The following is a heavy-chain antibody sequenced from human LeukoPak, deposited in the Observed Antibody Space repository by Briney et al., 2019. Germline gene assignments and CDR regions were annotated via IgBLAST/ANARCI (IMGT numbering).Heavy chain of an antibody. CDR3: ARTPSEMVADY. CDR2: IIHSGSA. J-gene: IGHJ4*02. D-gene: IGHD5-24*01. Sequence: PSETLSLTCAVYGGSFSGYYWSWIRQPPGKGLEWIGEIIHSGSAKYNPSLKSRVTISVDTSKNQFSLKLSSVTAADTAVNYCARTPSEMVADYWGQGTLVTVSS. CDR1: GGSFSGYY. V-gene: IGHV4-34*12.